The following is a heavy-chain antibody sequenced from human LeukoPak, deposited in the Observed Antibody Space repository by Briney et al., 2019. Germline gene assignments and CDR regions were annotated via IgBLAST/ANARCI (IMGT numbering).Heavy chain of an antibody. Sequence: PGRSLRLSCAASGFTFSNYGMHWVRQAPGKGLEWVAVIWFDGSYKYYADSVKGRFTISRDNSKNTLYLQMNSLRAEDTAVYYCARGDYYDSSGYSQYFQHWGQGTLVTVSS. V-gene: IGHV3-33*01. CDR2: IWFDGSYK. CDR3: ARGDYYDSSGYSQYFQH. J-gene: IGHJ1*01. D-gene: IGHD3-22*01. CDR1: GFTFSNYG.